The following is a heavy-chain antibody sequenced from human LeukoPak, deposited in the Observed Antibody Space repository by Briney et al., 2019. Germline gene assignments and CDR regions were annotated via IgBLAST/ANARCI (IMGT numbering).Heavy chain of an antibody. CDR3: ARPDCGSTSCYTIDY. CDR2: ISSNGGST. Sequence: GGSLRLSCAASGFTFSNYAMHWVRQTPGKGLEYVSAISSNGGSTYYANSVKGRFTISRDNSKNTLYLQMGSLRAEDMAVYYCARPDCGSTSCYTIDYWGQGTLVTVSS. D-gene: IGHD2-2*02. V-gene: IGHV3-64*01. CDR1: GFTFSNYA. J-gene: IGHJ4*02.